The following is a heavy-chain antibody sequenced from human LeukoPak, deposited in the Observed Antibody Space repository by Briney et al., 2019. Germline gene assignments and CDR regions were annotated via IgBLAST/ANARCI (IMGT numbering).Heavy chain of an antibody. V-gene: IGHV4-34*01. CDR3: ARAGAGRQWLVPDYFDY. Sequence: SETLSLTCAVYGGSFSGYYWSWIRQPPGKGLEWIGEINHSGSTNYNPSLKSRVTISVDTSKNQFSLKLSSVTAADTAVYYCARAGAGRQWLVPDYFDYWGQGTLVTVSS. CDR1: GGSFSGYY. CDR2: INHSGST. J-gene: IGHJ4*02. D-gene: IGHD6-19*01.